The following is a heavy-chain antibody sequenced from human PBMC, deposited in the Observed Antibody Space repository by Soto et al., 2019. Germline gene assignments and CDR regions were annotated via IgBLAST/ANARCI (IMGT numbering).Heavy chain of an antibody. D-gene: IGHD3-16*01. Sequence: QVQLVQSGAEVKKPGASVKVSCKTSGYTFTNFGLSWVRQAPGQGLEWMGWISAYNGNRNYAQNFQGRVTMTTDTSTSTASTELRSMRSDDTAVYYCARGGTPIAYWGQGTLVTVSS. CDR1: GYTFTNFG. CDR3: ARGGTPIAY. CDR2: ISAYNGNR. V-gene: IGHV1-18*01. J-gene: IGHJ4*02.